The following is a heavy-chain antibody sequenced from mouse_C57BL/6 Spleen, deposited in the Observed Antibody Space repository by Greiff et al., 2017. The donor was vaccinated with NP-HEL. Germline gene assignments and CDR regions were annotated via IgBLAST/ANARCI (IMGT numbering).Heavy chain of an antibody. V-gene: IGHV1-50*01. Sequence: QVQLQQPGAELVKHGGEVKREGKESGDTFTSYLWQCVRQRPGQGLEWIGEIDPSDSYTNYNQKFKGKATLTVDTSSSTAYMQLSSLTSEDSAVYYCARGDSSGYVVYWGQGTTLTVSS. CDR2: IDPSDSYT. CDR1: GDTFTSYL. D-gene: IGHD3-2*02. CDR3: ARGDSSGYVVY. J-gene: IGHJ2*01.